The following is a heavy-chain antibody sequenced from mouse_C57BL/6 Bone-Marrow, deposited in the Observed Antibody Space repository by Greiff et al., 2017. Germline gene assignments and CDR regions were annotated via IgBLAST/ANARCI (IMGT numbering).Heavy chain of an antibody. Sequence: EVQRVESGGGLVKPGGSLKLSCAASGFTFSSYAMSWVRQTPEKRLEWVATISDGGSYTYYPDNVKGRFTISRDNAKNNLYLQMSHLKSEDTAMYYCARDRILRDRYYCYYWGQGTTLTVSS. CDR1: GFTFSSYA. CDR2: ISDGGSYT. CDR3: ARDRILRDRYYCYY. D-gene: IGHD3-3*01. J-gene: IGHJ2*01. V-gene: IGHV5-4*01.